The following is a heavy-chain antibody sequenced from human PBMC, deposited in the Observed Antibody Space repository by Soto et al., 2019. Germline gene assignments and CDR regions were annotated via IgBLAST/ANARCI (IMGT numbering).Heavy chain of an antibody. V-gene: IGHV4-39*02. J-gene: IGHJ5*02. CDR1: GGSISSGTYY. CDR2: LYYTGRT. CDR3: ARRLARGVIGWFDP. Sequence: SETLSLTCTVSGGSISSGTYYWGWIRQPPGKGLEWIESLYYTGRTYYSPSLKSRVTISVDTSKNHFSLNLTSVTAADTAVYYCARRLARGVIGWFDPWGQGTLVTVSS. D-gene: IGHD3-10*01.